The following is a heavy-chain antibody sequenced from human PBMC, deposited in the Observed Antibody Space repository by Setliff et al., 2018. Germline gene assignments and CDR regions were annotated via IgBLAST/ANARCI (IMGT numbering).Heavy chain of an antibody. V-gene: IGHV4-39*07. D-gene: IGHD3-16*02. CDR3: ARDMITFGGVIVPLSY. Sequence: PSETLSLTCTVSGDSISSSSFYWGWIRQPPEKGLEWIGSIYYSGSTYYNPSLKSRVTISVDTSKNQFSLKLSSVTAADTAVYYCARDMITFGGVIVPLSYWGQGTLVTVSS. J-gene: IGHJ4*02. CDR1: GDSISSSSFY. CDR2: IYYSGST.